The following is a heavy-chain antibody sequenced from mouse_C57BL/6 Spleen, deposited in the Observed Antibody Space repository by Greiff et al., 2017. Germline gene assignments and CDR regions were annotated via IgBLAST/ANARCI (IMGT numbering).Heavy chain of an antibody. Sequence: QVQLKQSGPGLVQPSQSLSITCTVSGFSLTSYGVHWVRQSPGKGLEWLGVIWSGGSTDYNADFISRLSISKDNSKSQVFFKMNSLQADDTAIYYCARNSQLGGYFDVWGTGTTVTVSS. J-gene: IGHJ1*03. V-gene: IGHV2-2*01. D-gene: IGHD4-1*02. CDR1: GFSLTSYG. CDR3: ARNSQLGGYFDV. CDR2: IWSGGST.